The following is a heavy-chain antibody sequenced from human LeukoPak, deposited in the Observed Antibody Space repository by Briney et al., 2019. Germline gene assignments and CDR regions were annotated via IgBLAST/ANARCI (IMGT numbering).Heavy chain of an antibody. Sequence: SQTLSLTCTVSGGSISSGGSYWSWIRQHPGKGLEWIGYIYYSGSTYYNPSLKSRVTISVDTSKNQFSLKLSSVTAADTAVYYCARDTWSRFDPWGQGTLVTVSS. J-gene: IGHJ5*02. V-gene: IGHV4-31*03. CDR3: ARDTWSRFDP. CDR1: GGSISSGGSY. CDR2: IYYSGST. D-gene: IGHD3-3*01.